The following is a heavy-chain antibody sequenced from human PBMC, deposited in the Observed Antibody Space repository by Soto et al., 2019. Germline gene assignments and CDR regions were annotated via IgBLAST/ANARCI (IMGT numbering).Heavy chain of an antibody. V-gene: IGHV3-30*18. Sequence: QVQLVESGGGVVQPGRSLRLSCAASGFTFSSYGMHWVRQAPGKGLEWVAVISYDGSNKYYADSVKGRFTISRDNSKETLYLQMNSLRAEDTDVYYCAKERGSCNDFWGQGTLVTVSS. J-gene: IGHJ4*02. D-gene: IGHD2-15*01. CDR3: AKERGSCNDF. CDR2: ISYDGSNK. CDR1: GFTFSSYG.